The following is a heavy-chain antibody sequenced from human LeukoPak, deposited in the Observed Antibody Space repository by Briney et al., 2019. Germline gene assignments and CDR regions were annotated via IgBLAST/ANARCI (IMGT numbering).Heavy chain of an antibody. Sequence: ASVKVSCKASGYTFTGYYMHWLRQAPGQGLEWMGWISTYRGNTNYVQKFQGRVTMTADTSTTTAYMELRGLTSDDTAIYYCARILTGTGLCGHWGQGSLVTVSS. J-gene: IGHJ4*01. CDR2: ISTYRGNT. V-gene: IGHV1-18*04. CDR1: GYTFTGYY. CDR3: ARILTGTGLCGH. D-gene: IGHD1-7*01.